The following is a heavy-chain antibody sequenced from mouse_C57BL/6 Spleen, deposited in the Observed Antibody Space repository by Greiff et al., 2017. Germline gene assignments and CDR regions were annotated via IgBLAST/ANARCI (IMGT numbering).Heavy chain of an antibody. V-gene: IGHV3-6*01. D-gene: IGHD2-10*01. Sequence: EVQLQQSGPGLVKPSQSLSLTCSVTGYSIPSGYYWNWIRQFPGNKLEWMGYISYDGSNNYNPSLKNRISITRDTSKNQFFLKLNSVTTEDTATYYCASLLGAMDYWGQGTSVTVSS. CDR1: GYSIPSGYY. J-gene: IGHJ4*01. CDR2: ISYDGSN. CDR3: ASLLGAMDY.